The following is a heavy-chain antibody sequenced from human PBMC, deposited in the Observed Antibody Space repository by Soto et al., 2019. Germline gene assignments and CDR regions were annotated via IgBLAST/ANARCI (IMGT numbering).Heavy chain of an antibody. V-gene: IGHV3-73*02. J-gene: IGHJ4*02. CDR3: ARGVYDFWNGHPKGLDY. CDR1: GFTFSGSA. CDR2: IRSKANSYAT. Sequence: EVQLVESGGGLVQPGGSQKLSCAASGFTFSGSAMHWVRQASGKGLEWVGRIRSKANSYATAYVVSVKGRFTISRDDSRNTAYLQMNSLKTEDTAVYYCARGVYDFWNGHPKGLDYWGQGTVVTVSS. D-gene: IGHD3-3*01.